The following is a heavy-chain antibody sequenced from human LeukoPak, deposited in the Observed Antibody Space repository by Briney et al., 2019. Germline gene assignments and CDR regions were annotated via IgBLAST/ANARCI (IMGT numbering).Heavy chain of an antibody. CDR1: GFTFSSYW. CDR2: INSDGSST. D-gene: IGHD3-22*01. CDR3: ARDPLGYDSSGYYDY. V-gene: IGHV3-74*01. Sequence: GGSLRLSCAASGFTFSSYWMHWVRQAPGKGLVWVSRINSDGSSTSYADSVKGRFTIPRDNAKNTLYLQMNSLRAEDTAVYYCARDPLGYDSSGYYDYWGQGTLVTVSS. J-gene: IGHJ4*02.